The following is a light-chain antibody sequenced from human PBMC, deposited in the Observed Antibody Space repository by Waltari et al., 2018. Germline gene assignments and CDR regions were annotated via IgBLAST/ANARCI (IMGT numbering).Light chain of an antibody. CDR2: DDN. Sequence: QSALTQPASVSGSPGQPITIACTGTSMHDGNYNLSSWYQQYPGKAPKVMIYDDNRRSSGVSDRFSGSKSGNTASLTISGVQAEDEADYYCCSYAGSYTWVFGGGTKLTVL. V-gene: IGLV2-23*01. J-gene: IGLJ3*02. CDR1: SMHDGNYNL. CDR3: CSYAGSYTWV.